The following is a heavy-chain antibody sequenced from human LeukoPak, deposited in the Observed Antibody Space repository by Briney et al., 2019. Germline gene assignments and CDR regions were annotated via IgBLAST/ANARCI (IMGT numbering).Heavy chain of an antibody. CDR3: TTDRLWFGEVDY. J-gene: IGHJ4*02. V-gene: IGHV3-15*01. D-gene: IGHD3-10*01. CDR1: GFPLSNAW. Sequence: GGSLRLSCAASGFPLSNAWMSWVRQAPGKGLEWVGRIKSKTDGGTTDYAAPVKGRFTISRDDSKNTLYLQMNSLKTEDTAVYYCTTDRLWFGEVDYWGQGTLVTVSS. CDR2: IKSKTDGGTT.